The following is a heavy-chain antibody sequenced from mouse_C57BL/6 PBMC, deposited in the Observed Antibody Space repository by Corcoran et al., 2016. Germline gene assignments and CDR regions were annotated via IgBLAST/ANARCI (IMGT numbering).Heavy chain of an antibody. Sequence: QVQLPQSGPELVKPGASVKISCKASGYTFTDYYINWVKQRPGQGLEWIGWIFPGSGSTYYNEKFKGKATLTVDKSSSTAYMLLSSLTSEDSAVYFCARRGDYYGSSPHGYFDVWGTGTTVTVSS. V-gene: IGHV1-75*01. CDR1: GYTFTDYY. CDR2: IFPGSGST. CDR3: ARRGDYYGSSPHGYFDV. J-gene: IGHJ1*03. D-gene: IGHD1-1*01.